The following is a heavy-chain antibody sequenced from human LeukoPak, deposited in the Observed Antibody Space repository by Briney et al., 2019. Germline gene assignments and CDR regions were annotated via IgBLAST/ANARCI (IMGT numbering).Heavy chain of an antibody. V-gene: IGHV3-48*01. J-gene: IGHJ3*01. D-gene: IGHD6-6*01. Sequence: PGGSLRLSCAGSGFTFSSYSMNWVRQAPGKGVEWVSYISSSSSTIYYADSVKGRFTISRDNAKNSLYLQMNSLRAEDTAVYYCARSSYSSSSSVWGQGTMVTVSS. CDR3: ARSSYSSSSSV. CDR1: GFTFSSYS. CDR2: ISSSSSTI.